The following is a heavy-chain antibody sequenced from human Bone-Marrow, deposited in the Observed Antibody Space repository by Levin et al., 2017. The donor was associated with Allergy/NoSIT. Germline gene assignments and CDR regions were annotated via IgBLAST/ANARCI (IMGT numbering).Heavy chain of an antibody. V-gene: IGHV3-33*01. CDR2: IWYDGSNK. CDR1: GFTFSSYG. D-gene: IGHD5-18*01. J-gene: IGHJ6*02. CDR3: ARDSDSYGYGYYYGMDV. Sequence: GGSLRLSCAASGFTFSSYGMHWVRQAPGKGLEWVAVIWYDGSNKYYADSVKGRFTISRDNSKNTLYLQMNSLRAEDTAVYYCARDSDSYGYGYYYGMDVWGQGTTVTVSS.